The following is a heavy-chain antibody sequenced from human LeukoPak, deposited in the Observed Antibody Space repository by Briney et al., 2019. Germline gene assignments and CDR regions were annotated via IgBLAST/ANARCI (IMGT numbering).Heavy chain of an antibody. CDR3: ARQTRTSSGYYLDY. J-gene: IGHJ4*02. CDR1: GFSLSTSGMS. V-gene: IGHV2-70*01. D-gene: IGHD3-22*01. Sequence: SGPTLVNPTQTLTLTCAFSGFSLSTSGMSVSWIRQPPGKALEWLALIDWVNDKYYSTSLRTRLIISRDTPENQVVLTITNVDPVDTATYYCARQTRTSSGYYLDYWGQGVLVTVSS. CDR2: IDWVNDK.